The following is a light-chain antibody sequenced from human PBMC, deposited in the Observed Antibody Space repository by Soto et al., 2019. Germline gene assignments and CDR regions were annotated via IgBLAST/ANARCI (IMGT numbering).Light chain of an antibody. V-gene: IGKV3-11*01. CDR2: DAS. Sequence: DIVLTQSPATLSLSPGERATLSCRASQSVSSYLAWYHQKPGQAPRLLIYDASNRATGIPARFSGSGSGTDFTLTISSLEPEDFAVYYCQQRSNWPPLYTFGQGTKLEIK. J-gene: IGKJ2*01. CDR3: QQRSNWPPLYT. CDR1: QSVSSY.